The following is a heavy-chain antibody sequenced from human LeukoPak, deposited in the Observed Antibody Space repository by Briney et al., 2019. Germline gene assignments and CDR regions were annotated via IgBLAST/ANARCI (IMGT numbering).Heavy chain of an antibody. CDR2: IVVGSSTT. V-gene: IGHV1-58*01. CDR3: AAATGAPVGSYAFDI. J-gene: IGHJ3*02. D-gene: IGHD1-14*01. Sequence: ASVKVSCKASGFTFSTSAVQWVRQARGQHLEWIGWIVVGSSTTNYAQKFQERVIITRDVSTGTAYMEVSSLRSEDTAVYYCAAATGAPVGSYAFDIWGQGTMVTVSS. CDR1: GFTFSTSA.